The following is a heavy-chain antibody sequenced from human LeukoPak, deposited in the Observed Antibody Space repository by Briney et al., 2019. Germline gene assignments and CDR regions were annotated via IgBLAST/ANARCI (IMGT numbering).Heavy chain of an antibody. CDR1: GFTFSSYA. CDR3: AREDIVVVPAAMSLAFDI. Sequence: GRSLRLSCAASGFTFSSYAMHWVRQAPGKGLEWVAVISYDGSNKYYADSVKGRFTISRDNSKNTLYLQMNSLRAEDTAVYYCAREDIVVVPAAMSLAFDIWGQGTMVTVSS. J-gene: IGHJ3*02. D-gene: IGHD2-2*01. V-gene: IGHV3-30-3*01. CDR2: ISYDGSNK.